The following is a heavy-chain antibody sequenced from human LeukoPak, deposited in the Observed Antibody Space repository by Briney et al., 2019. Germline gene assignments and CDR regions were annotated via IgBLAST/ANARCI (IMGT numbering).Heavy chain of an antibody. CDR3: ARVWGRYCSGGSCYGFRWFDP. J-gene: IGHJ5*02. D-gene: IGHD2-15*01. CDR1: GGSFSGYY. Sequence: PSETLSLTCAVYGGSFSGYYWSWIRQPPGKGLEWIGEINHSGSTNYNPSLKSRVTISVDPSKNQFSLKLSSVTAADTAVYYCARVWGRYCSGGSCYGFRWFDPRGQGTLVTVSS. V-gene: IGHV4-34*01. CDR2: INHSGST.